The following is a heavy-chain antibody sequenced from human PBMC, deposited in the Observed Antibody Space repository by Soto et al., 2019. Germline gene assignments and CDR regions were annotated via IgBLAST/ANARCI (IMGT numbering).Heavy chain of an antibody. CDR1: GYTFTAYY. CDR2: INTKFGDT. CDR3: ARNMDYFYGPGSGNGHGV. V-gene: IGHV1-2*02. Sequence: QVQLVQSGAEVKEPGDSVRVSCEASGYTFTAYYIHWVRQAPGQGLEWMGWINTKFGDTTYAQDFQARVTMTRDMSISTVYMELSRLTSDDTAIYYCARNMDYFYGPGSGNGHGVWGQGTTVTVFS. J-gene: IGHJ6*02. D-gene: IGHD3-10*01.